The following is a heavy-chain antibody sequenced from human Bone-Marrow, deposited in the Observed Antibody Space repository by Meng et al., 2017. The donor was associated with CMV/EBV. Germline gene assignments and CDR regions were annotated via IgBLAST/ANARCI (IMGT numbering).Heavy chain of an antibody. Sequence: SETLSLTCTASGGSISSYYWSWIRQPPGKGLEWIGYIYYSGSTNNNPSLKSRVTISVDTSKNQFSLKLRSVTAADTAVYYCARTTVTTKGYYYGMDVWGQGTTVTVSS. J-gene: IGHJ6*02. CDR1: GGSISSYY. CDR2: IYYSGST. CDR3: ARTTVTTKGYYYGMDV. V-gene: IGHV4-59*01. D-gene: IGHD4-11*01.